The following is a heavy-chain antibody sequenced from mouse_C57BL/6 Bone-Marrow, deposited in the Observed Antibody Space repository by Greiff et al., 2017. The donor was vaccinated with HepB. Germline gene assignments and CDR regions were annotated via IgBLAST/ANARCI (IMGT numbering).Heavy chain of an antibody. Sequence: VQLQQSGPELVKPGASVKIPCKASGYTFTDYNMDWVKQSHGKSLEWIGDINPNNGGTIYNQKFKGKATLTVDKSSSTAYMELRSLTSEDTAVYYCARRAYYYGSSPYYFDYWGQGTTLTVSS. CDR3: ARRAYYYGSSPYYFDY. V-gene: IGHV1-18*01. CDR2: INPNNGGT. CDR1: GYTFTDYN. D-gene: IGHD1-1*01. J-gene: IGHJ2*01.